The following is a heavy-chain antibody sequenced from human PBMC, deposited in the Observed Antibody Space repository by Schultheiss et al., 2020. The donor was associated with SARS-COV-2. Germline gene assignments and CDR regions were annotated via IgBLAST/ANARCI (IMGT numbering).Heavy chain of an antibody. CDR2: IYTSGST. D-gene: IGHD6-13*01. CDR1: GGSISSYY. Sequence: SETLSLTCTVSGGSISSYYWSWIRQPAGKGLEWIGRIYTSGSTNYNPSLKSRVTMSVDTSKNQFSLKLSSVTAADTAVYYCARDSRRIAAAGSHEYYFDYWGQGTLVTVSS. J-gene: IGHJ4*02. CDR3: ARDSRRIAAAGSHEYYFDY. V-gene: IGHV4-4*07.